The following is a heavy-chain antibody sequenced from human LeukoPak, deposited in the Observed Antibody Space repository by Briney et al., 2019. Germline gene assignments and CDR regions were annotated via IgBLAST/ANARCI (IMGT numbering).Heavy chain of an antibody. J-gene: IGHJ4*02. D-gene: IGHD3-22*01. Sequence: GGSLRLSCAASGFTFSSYAMSWVRQAPGKGLEWVSAISGSGGSTYYADSVKGRFTISRDNSKNTLYLQMNSLRAEDTAIYYCARRGYSDSSGYDYWGQGTLVTVSS. CDR1: GFTFSSYA. V-gene: IGHV3-23*01. CDR2: ISGSGGST. CDR3: ARRGYSDSSGYDY.